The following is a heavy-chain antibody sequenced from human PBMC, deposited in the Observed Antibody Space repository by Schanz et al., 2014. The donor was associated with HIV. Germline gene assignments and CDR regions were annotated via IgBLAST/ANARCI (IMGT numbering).Heavy chain of an antibody. CDR1: GFTFSTYA. V-gene: IGHV3-23*01. CDR3: ARRRWGGLEV. Sequence: EVQLLESGGGLVQPGGSLRLSCVASGFTFSTYAMSWVRQAPGKGLEWVSGMRGSDDSTFYADSVKGRFTVSRDNAKNSLYLHMNSLRAEDTAVYYCARRRWGGLEVWGQGTMVTVSS. J-gene: IGHJ3*01. D-gene: IGHD3-3*01. CDR2: MRGSDDST.